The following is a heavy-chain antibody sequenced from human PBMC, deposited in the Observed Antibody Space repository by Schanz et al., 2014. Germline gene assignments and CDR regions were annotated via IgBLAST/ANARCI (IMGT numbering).Heavy chain of an antibody. V-gene: IGHV7-4-1*02. J-gene: IGHJ5*02. CDR2: INTNTGNP. Sequence: QVQLVQSGAEVKKPGASVKVSCKASGYTFTSYAMNWVRQAPGQGLEWMGWINTNTGNPTYAQGFTGRFVFSLDTSVSTAYLQISSLKAEDTAVYYCASSMVRGVIKDWFDPWGQGTLVTVAS. CDR3: ASSMVRGVIKDWFDP. D-gene: IGHD3-10*01. CDR1: GYTFTSYA.